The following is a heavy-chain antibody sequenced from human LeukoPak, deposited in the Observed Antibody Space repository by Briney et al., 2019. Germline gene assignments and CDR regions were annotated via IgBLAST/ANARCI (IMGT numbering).Heavy chain of an antibody. CDR3: AKDTRTGYSSSWYGEYYFDY. CDR2: ISYDGSNK. D-gene: IGHD6-13*01. Sequence: PGRSLRLSCAASGFTFSSYGMHWVRQAPGKGLEWVAVISYDGSNKYYADSVKGRFTISRDNSKNTLYLQMSSLRAEDTAVYYCAKDTRTGYSSSWYGEYYFDYWGQGTLVTVSS. V-gene: IGHV3-30*18. CDR1: GFTFSSYG. J-gene: IGHJ4*02.